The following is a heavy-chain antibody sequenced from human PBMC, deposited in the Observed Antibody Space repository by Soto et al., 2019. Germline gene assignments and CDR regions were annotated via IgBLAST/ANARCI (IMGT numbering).Heavy chain of an antibody. J-gene: IGHJ4*02. D-gene: IGHD5-18*01. CDR1: GVSISSHDW. Sequence: QVQLQESGPGLVKPSGTLSLTCAVSGVSISSHDWWTWVRQPPGKGLEWIGESHQSGNTHYNSSLESRVTISLDKSKNQLSLQLTSVTVADTAGYYCATRDTGRVYWGQGTLVTVSS. CDR3: ATRDTGRVY. CDR2: SHQSGNT. V-gene: IGHV4-4*02.